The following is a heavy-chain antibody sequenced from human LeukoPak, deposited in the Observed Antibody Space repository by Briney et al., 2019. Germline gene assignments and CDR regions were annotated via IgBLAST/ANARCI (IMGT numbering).Heavy chain of an antibody. CDR2: ISGNGGTT. CDR3: ASKIAVAGTGDY. D-gene: IGHD6-19*01. J-gene: IGHJ4*02. Sequence: GGSLRLSCAASGFTYIGYAMSWVRQAPGKGLEWVSTISGNGGTTYYADSVKGRFTISRDNAKNSLYLQMNSLRAEDTAVYYCASKIAVAGTGDYWGQGTLVTVSS. CDR1: GFTYIGYA. V-gene: IGHV3-23*01.